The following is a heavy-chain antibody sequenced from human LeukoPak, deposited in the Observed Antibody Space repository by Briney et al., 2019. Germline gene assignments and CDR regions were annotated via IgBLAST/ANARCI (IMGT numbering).Heavy chain of an antibody. CDR2: IYYSGST. V-gene: IGHV4-59*01. CDR3: ARDGEYSSFDY. Sequence: PSETLSLTCTVSGGSISGYYWSWIRQPPGKGLEWIGYIYYSGSTNYNPSLKSRVTISVDTSRNQFSLKLSSVTAADTAVYYCARDGEYSSFDYWGQGTLVTVSS. J-gene: IGHJ4*02. CDR1: GGSISGYY. D-gene: IGHD5-18*01.